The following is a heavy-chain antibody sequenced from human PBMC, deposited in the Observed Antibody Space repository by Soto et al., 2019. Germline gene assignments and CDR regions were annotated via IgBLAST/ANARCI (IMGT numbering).Heavy chain of an antibody. CDR2: ISSSSSTI. CDR3: ARDRSYLMVRGPY. V-gene: IGHV3-48*01. D-gene: IGHD3-10*01. J-gene: IGHJ4*02. Sequence: PGGSLRLSCAASGFTFSSYSMNWVRQAPGKGLEWVSYISSSSSTIYYADSVKGRFTISRDNAKNSLYLQMNSLRAEDTAVYYCARDRSYLMVRGPYWGQGTLVTVSS. CDR1: GFTFSSYS.